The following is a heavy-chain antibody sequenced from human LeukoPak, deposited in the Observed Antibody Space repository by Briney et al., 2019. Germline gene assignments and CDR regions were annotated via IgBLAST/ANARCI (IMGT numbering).Heavy chain of an antibody. CDR1: GYSFTSYW. J-gene: IGHJ1*01. D-gene: IGHD4-17*01. CDR2: IDPSDSYT. CDR3: ARVYGDYAPEYFQH. V-gene: IGHV5-10-1*01. Sequence: GESLKISCKGSGYSFTSYWISRVRQMPGKGLEWMGRIDPSDSYTNYSPSFQGHVTISADKSISTAYLQWSSLKASDTAMYYCARVYGDYAPEYFQHWGQGTLVTVSS.